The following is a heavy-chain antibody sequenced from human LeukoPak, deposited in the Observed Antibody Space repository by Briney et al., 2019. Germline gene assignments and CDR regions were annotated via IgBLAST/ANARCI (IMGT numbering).Heavy chain of an antibody. CDR3: ATTPSGYDYVYYFDY. CDR2: IYPGDSDT. D-gene: IGHD5-12*01. V-gene: IGHV5-51*01. J-gene: IGHJ4*02. CDR1: GYSFSNYW. Sequence: GESLQISCQGSGYSFSNYWIGWVRQVPGKGLEWMGLIYPGDSDTRYSPSFQGQVTISADKSIGTAYLQWSSLKASDTAMYYCATTPSGYDYVYYFDYWGQGTLVTVSS.